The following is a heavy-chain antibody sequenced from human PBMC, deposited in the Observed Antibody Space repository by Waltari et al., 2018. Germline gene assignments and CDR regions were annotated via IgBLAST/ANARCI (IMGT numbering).Heavy chain of an antibody. CDR1: GYTFINYD. D-gene: IGHD3-3*01. Sequence: QVQLVQSGAEVLRPGASVTVSCQASGYTFINYDINLVRPAAGQGLEWMGLVNPNSGATAYAQKFQGRITMTWDTSISTAYMELSNLRSDDTAVLYCARGRDVFANFDYNWFDPWGQGTLVTVSS. CDR2: VNPNSGAT. V-gene: IGHV1-8*02. J-gene: IGHJ5*02. CDR3: ARGRDVFANFDYNWFDP.